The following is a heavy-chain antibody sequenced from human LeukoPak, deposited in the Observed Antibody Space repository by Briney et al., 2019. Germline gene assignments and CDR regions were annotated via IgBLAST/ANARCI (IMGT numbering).Heavy chain of an antibody. CDR3: ARGMIRGDAFDI. V-gene: IGHV4-34*01. CDR2: INHSGCT. J-gene: IGHJ3*02. CDR1: GGSFSGYY. Sequence: SETLSLTCAVYGGSFSGYYWSWIRQPPGKGLEWIGEINHSGCTNYNPSLKSRVTISVDTSKNQFSLKLSSVTAADTAVYYCARGMIRGDAFDIWGQGTMVTVSS. D-gene: IGHD3-16*01.